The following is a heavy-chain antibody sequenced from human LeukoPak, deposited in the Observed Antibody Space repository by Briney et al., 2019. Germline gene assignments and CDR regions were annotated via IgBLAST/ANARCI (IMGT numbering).Heavy chain of an antibody. J-gene: IGHJ4*02. CDR3: ARAYRTIDY. D-gene: IGHD1/OR15-1a*01. CDR1: GHSISSDYY. Sequence: SETLSLTCAVSGHSISSDYYWGWIRQPPGKGLEWIGSIYHSGSTYYNPSLKSRVTILVDTSKNQFSLKLSSVTAADTVVYYCARAYRTIDYWGQGTLVTVSS. V-gene: IGHV4-38-2*01. CDR2: IYHSGST.